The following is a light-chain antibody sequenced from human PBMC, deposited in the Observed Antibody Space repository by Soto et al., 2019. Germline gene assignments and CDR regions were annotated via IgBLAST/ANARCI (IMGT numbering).Light chain of an antibody. CDR2: DAS. CDR3: QQRSNSIT. CDR1: QSVSSY. Sequence: EIVLTQSPATLSLSPGERATLSCRASQSVSSYLAWYQQKPGQAPRLLIYDASNRATGIPARFSGSGSGTDFTLTISSLEPEDFAAYYCQQRSNSITFGQGTRLEI. V-gene: IGKV3-11*01. J-gene: IGKJ5*01.